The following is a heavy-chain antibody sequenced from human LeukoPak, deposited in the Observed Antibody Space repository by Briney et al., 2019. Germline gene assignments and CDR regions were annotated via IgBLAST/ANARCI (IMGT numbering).Heavy chain of an antibody. CDR1: GFTFSSYS. V-gene: IGHV3-21*04. CDR2: ISSSNGDL. D-gene: IGHD5-18*01. CDR3: AREGTAVATNFDG. Sequence: GGSLRLSCAASGFTFSSYSMNWVRQAPGKGLEWVSSISSSNGDLYSADSVKGRVTLSRENAKKSLYLQMNSLRAEKTAVYLCAREGTAVATNFDGWGQGTLVTVSS. J-gene: IGHJ4*02.